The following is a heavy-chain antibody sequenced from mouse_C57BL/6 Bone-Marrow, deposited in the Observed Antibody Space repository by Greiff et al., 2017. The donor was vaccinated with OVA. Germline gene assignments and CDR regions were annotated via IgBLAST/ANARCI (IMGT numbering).Heavy chain of an antibody. Sequence: EVKLMESGGDLVKPGGSLKLSCAASGFTFSSYGMSWVRQTPDKRLEWVATISSGGSYTYYPDSVKGRFTISRDNAKNTLYLQMSSLKSEDTAMYYCARYDGYYNYYAMDYWGQGTSVTVSS. CDR2: ISSGGSYT. CDR3: ARYDGYYNYYAMDY. J-gene: IGHJ4*01. V-gene: IGHV5-6*01. CDR1: GFTFSSYG. D-gene: IGHD2-3*01.